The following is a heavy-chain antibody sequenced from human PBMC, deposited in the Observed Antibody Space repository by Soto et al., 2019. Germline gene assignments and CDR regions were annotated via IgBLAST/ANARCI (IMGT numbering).Heavy chain of an antibody. D-gene: IGHD2-21*02. CDR2: ISSTSGFI. CDR1: GFTFSHHS. Sequence: LRLSCVASGFTFSHHSMNWVRQAPGKGLEWVSSISSTSGFIFYADSLKGRFTISRDNAKNSLYLQMNSLRVDDTAVYYCARATIVTASHFDFWGQGIMVTVSS. CDR3: ARATIVTASHFDF. V-gene: IGHV3-21*01. J-gene: IGHJ4*02.